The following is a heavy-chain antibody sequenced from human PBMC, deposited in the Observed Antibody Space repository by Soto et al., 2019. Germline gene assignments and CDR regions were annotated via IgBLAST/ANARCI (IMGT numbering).Heavy chain of an antibody. V-gene: IGHV4-59*01. Sequence: KPSETLSLTCTVSGVSIDNFYWSWIRQPPGKGLEWIAYIYHSGDTNYNHSLKRRVTISMDMSKNQFSLKLNSVSAADTAVYYCARGLYSSSWSDAFDIWGQGTMVTVSS. CDR3: ARGLYSSSWSDAFDI. CDR2: IYHSGDT. J-gene: IGHJ3*02. CDR1: GVSIDNFY. D-gene: IGHD6-13*01.